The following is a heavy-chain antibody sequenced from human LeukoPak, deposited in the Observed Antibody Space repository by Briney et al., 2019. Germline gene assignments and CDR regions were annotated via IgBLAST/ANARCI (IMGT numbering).Heavy chain of an antibody. J-gene: IGHJ4*01. V-gene: IGHV3-7*05. CDR2: IKQDGSEK. Sequence: AGSPRLSCAGSGFTFSSYWMSWVRQAPGKGLEWVANIKQDGSEKHYVDSVKGRFIISRDNAKNSLSLQMNSLRAEDTAVYYCARTSGYDFDYWGHRHLVSVSS. D-gene: IGHD5-12*01. CDR3: ARTSGYDFDY. CDR1: GFTFSSYW.